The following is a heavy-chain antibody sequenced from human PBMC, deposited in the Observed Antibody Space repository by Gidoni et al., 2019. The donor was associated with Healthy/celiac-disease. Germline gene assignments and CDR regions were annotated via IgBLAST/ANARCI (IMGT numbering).Heavy chain of an antibody. V-gene: IGHV3-53*02. J-gene: IGHJ6*02. CDR1: GFTVSSNY. D-gene: IGHD3-10*01. Sequence: EVQLVETGGGLIQPGGSLRLSCAASGFTVSSNYMSWVRQAPGKGLEWVSVIYSGGSTYYADSVKGRFTISRDNSKNTLYLQMNSLRAEDTAVYYCARVLTMVRGGDVWGQGTTVTVSS. CDR2: IYSGGST. CDR3: ARVLTMVRGGDV.